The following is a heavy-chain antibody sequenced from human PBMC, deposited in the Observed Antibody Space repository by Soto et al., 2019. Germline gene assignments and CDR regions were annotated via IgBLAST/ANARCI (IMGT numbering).Heavy chain of an antibody. D-gene: IGHD2-2*01. V-gene: IGHV3-15*01. CDR1: GFTFSNAW. CDR3: TTDGTYCSSTSCYPIPGGHWFDP. CDR2: IKSKTDGGTT. Sequence: TGGSLRLSCAASGFTFSNAWMSWVRQAPGKGLEWVGRIKSKTDGGTTDYAAPVKGRFTISRDDSKSTLYLQMNSLKTEDTAVYYCTTDGTYCSSTSCYPIPGGHWFDPWGQGTLVTVSS. J-gene: IGHJ5*02.